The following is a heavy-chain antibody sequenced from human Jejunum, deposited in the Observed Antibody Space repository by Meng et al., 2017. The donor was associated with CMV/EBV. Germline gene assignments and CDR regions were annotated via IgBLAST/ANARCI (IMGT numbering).Heavy chain of an antibody. CDR3: AKDGWEYYYDSSGHYAD. D-gene: IGHD3-22*01. CDR2: INGRGGGT. J-gene: IGHJ4*02. V-gene: IGHV3-23*01. CDR1: FTLRSYA. Sequence: FTLRSYALSWVRQAPGKGLEWVSVINGRGGGTYYADSVKGRLTISRDNSKNTVYLQMNSLRAEDTAIYYCAKDGWEYYYDSSGHYADWGQGTLVTVSS.